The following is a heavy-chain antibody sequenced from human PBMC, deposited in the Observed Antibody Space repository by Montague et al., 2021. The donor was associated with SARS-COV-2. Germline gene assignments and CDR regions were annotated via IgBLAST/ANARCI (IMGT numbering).Heavy chain of an antibody. V-gene: IGHV3-30-3*01. CDR1: GLTFSSYA. CDR2: ISYDGSNK. Sequence: SLRLSCAASGLTFSSYAMHWVRQAPGKGLEWVAVISYDGSNKYYADSVKGRFTISRDNSKNTLYLQMNSLRAEDTAVYYCARGRGVITFGGVIGYDAFDIWGQGTMVTVSS. CDR3: ARGRGVITFGGVIGYDAFDI. D-gene: IGHD3-16*02. J-gene: IGHJ3*02.